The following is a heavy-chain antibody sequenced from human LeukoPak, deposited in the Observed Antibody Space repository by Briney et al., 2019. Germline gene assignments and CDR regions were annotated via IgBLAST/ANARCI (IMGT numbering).Heavy chain of an antibody. CDR3: AREGSYDYVWGSYRYRGYYFDY. Sequence: PSETLSLTCTVSGGSISSHYWSWIRQPPGKGLEWIGYIYYSGSTNYNPSLKSRVTISVDTSKNQFSLKLSSVAAADTAVDYRAREGSYDYVWGSYRYRGYYFDYWGQGTLVTVSS. V-gene: IGHV4-59*11. J-gene: IGHJ4*02. CDR1: GGSISSHY. D-gene: IGHD3-16*02. CDR2: IYYSGST.